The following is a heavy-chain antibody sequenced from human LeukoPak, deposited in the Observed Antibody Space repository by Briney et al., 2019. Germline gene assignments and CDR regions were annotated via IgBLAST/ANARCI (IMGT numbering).Heavy chain of an antibody. CDR1: GGPISSGGYY. J-gene: IGHJ5*02. CDR3: ARDNLYYYDSSGYSGWFDP. Sequence: SETLSLTCTVSGGPISSGGYYWSWIRQHPGKGLEWIGYIYYSGSTYYNPSLKSRVTISVDTSKNQFSLKLSSVTAADTAVYYCARDNLYYYDSSGYSGWFDPWGQGTLVTVSS. CDR2: IYYSGST. V-gene: IGHV4-31*03. D-gene: IGHD3-22*01.